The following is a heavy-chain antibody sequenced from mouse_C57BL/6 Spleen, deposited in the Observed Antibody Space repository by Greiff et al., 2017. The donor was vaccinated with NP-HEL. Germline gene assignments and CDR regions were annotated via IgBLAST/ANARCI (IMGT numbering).Heavy chain of an antibody. Sequence: VQLQQSGAELVRPGASVKLSCKASGYTFTDYYINWVKQRPGQGLEWIARLYPGSGNTYYNEKFKGKATLTAEKSSSTAYMQLSSLTSEDSAVYFCARFGVTGTFDYWGQGTTLTVSS. CDR3: ARFGVTGTFDY. V-gene: IGHV1-76*01. J-gene: IGHJ2*01. D-gene: IGHD4-1*01. CDR2: LYPGSGNT. CDR1: GYTFTDYY.